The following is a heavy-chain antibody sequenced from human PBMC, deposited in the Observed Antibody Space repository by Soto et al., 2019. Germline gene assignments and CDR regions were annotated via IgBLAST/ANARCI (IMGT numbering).Heavy chain of an antibody. J-gene: IGHJ4*02. CDR3: AREELTY. Sequence: EVPLVESGGGLVQPGGSLRLSCVASEFTFSSYWMHWVRQAPGKGLVWVSRISRDGSDTRYADSVKGRFTISRDNAKNTLYLQMNSLTAEDTAVYYCAREELTYWGQGTLVTVSS. CDR2: ISRDGSDT. CDR1: EFTFSSYW. D-gene: IGHD1-7*01. V-gene: IGHV3-74*01.